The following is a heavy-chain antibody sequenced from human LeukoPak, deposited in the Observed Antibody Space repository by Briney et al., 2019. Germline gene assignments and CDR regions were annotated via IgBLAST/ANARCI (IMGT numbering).Heavy chain of an antibody. CDR2: INPSGST. V-gene: IGHV4-34*01. J-gene: IGHJ6*03. D-gene: IGHD3-22*01. CDR1: GGSFSGYY. Sequence: SETLSLTCAVYGGSFSGYYWTWIRQSPGKGLDWIGEINPSGSTYYTPSLKSRLTISRDTSKNQFSLRLSSVTAADTAVYYCARGRQEISMILVVMTGVSYYLDVWGIGTTVTVS. CDR3: ARGRQEISMILVVMTGVSYYLDV.